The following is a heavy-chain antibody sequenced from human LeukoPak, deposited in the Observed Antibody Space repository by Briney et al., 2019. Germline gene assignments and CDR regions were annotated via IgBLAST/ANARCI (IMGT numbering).Heavy chain of an antibody. J-gene: IGHJ4*02. Sequence: PSEALSVTCTVSGGSISSYYWSWIRQAPGKGLEWIGYIYYSGSTNYNPSLKSRVTISVDTSKSQFSLKPSSVTAADTAAYYCPRLHRGIAVAGTIDYWGQGTLVTVSS. CDR1: GGSISSYY. CDR2: IYYSGST. CDR3: PRLHRGIAVAGTIDY. V-gene: IGHV4-59*01. D-gene: IGHD6-19*01.